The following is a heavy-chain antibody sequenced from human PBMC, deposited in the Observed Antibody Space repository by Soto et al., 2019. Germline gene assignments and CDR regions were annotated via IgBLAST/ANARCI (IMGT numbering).Heavy chain of an antibody. J-gene: IGHJ4*02. CDR2: IYTSGTT. V-gene: IGHV4-4*07. D-gene: IGHD3-9*01. Sequence: SETLSLTCTVSGRSMSGYYWSWIRQPAGERLEWIGRIYTSGTTDFNPSLKGRVTMSVDTSKNQFSLKLTSVTAADTALYYCAREDYYDTGYYVVWGQGTQVAVSS. CDR1: GRSMSGYY. CDR3: AREDYYDTGYYVV.